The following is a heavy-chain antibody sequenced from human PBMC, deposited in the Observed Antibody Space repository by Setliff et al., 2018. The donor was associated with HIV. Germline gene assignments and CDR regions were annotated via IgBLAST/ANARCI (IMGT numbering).Heavy chain of an antibody. J-gene: IGHJ6*03. CDR2: MNPDSRNT. Sequence: ASVKVSCKPSGYTFSNYDINWVRQAAGQGLEWMGWMNPDSRNTGYAQRVEGRVTLTWDTSISTAYLELNHLKSDDTAVYYCARARTDYYDRRRRSHYYIDVWARGATVTVSS. CDR3: ARARTDYYDRRRRSHYYIDV. D-gene: IGHD3-22*01. V-gene: IGHV1-8*02. CDR1: GYTFSNYD.